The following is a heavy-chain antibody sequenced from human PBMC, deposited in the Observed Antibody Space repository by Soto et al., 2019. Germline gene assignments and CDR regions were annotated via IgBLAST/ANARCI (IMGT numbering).Heavy chain of an antibody. CDR2: IYPGDPDT. Sequence: PGESLKISCKGSGYRFISYWIAWVRQMPGKGLEYMGIIYPGDPDTRYSPSFQGQVTMSADKSISTVYLHWSSLKASDTAVYYCARRGAAAPFDYWGQGTMVTVS. V-gene: IGHV5-51*01. CDR1: GYRFISYW. D-gene: IGHD6-13*01. CDR3: ARRGAAAPFDY. J-gene: IGHJ4*02.